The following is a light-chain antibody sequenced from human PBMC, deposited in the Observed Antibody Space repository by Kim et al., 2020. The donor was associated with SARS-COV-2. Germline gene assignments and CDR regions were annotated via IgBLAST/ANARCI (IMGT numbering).Light chain of an antibody. Sequence: DIQMTQSPSSLSASVGDRVTITCQASQDISNYLNWYQQKPGKAPKLLIYDASNLETGVPSRFSGSGSGTDFTFTISSLQPEDIATYYCQQYDNPHTFGQGTDLDI. CDR1: QDISNY. V-gene: IGKV1-33*01. CDR2: DAS. J-gene: IGKJ2*01. CDR3: QQYDNPHT.